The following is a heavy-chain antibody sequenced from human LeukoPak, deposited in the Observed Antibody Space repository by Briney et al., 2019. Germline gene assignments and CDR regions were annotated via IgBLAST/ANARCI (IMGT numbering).Heavy chain of an antibody. J-gene: IGHJ5*02. CDR1: GDSISGYY. CDR2: LYTSGDT. V-gene: IGHV4-4*07. CDR3: ARDPSSSSVPGS. Sequence: PSETLSLTCTVSGDSISGYYWSWLRKPAGEGMEWIGRLYTSGDTNYNPSLKSRITMSFDMSRNQFSLRLTSVTAADTAVYYCARDPSSSSVPGSWGQGTLVTVSS. D-gene: IGHD6-6*01.